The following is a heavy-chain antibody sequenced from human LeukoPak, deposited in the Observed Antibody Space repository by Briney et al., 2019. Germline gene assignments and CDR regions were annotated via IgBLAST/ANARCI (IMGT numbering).Heavy chain of an antibody. CDR3: ASGYSYGFDY. V-gene: IGHV1-46*01. D-gene: IGHD5-18*01. CDR2: INPSGGST. CDR1: GGTFSSYA. Sequence: ASVKVSCKASGGTFSSYAISWARQAPGQGLEWMGIINPSGGSTSYAQKFQGRVTMTRDTSTSTVYMELSSLRSEDTAVYYCASGYSYGFDYWGQGTLVTVSS. J-gene: IGHJ4*02.